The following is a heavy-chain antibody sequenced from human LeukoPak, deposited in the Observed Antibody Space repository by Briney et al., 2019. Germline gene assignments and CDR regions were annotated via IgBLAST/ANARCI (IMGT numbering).Heavy chain of an antibody. D-gene: IGHD2-8*01. J-gene: IGHJ6*03. V-gene: IGHV1-2*02. CDR3: ARERNGYYYYMDV. Sequence: ASVKVSCKASGYTFTGYYMHWVRQAPGQGLEWMGWINPNSGGTNYAQKFQGRVTMTRDTSTSTVYMELSSLRSEDTAVYYCARERNGYYYYMDVWGKGTTVTISS. CDR1: GYTFTGYY. CDR2: INPNSGGT.